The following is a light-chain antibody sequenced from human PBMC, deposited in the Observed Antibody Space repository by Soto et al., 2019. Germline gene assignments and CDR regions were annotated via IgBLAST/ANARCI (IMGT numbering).Light chain of an antibody. J-gene: IGLJ3*02. CDR3: VLYMGSGVWV. CDR2: STN. CDR1: SGSVSTNNY. Sequence: QTVVTQEPSFSVSPGRTVTLTCGLSSGSVSTNNYPSWYQQTPGQAPRTLIYSTNTRSSGVPDRFSGSILGNKAALTITGAQADDESDYYCVLYMGSGVWVFGGGTKLTFL. V-gene: IGLV8-61*01.